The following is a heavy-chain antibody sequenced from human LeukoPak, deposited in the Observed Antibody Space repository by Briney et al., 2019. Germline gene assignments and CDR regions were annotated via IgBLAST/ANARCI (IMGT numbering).Heavy chain of an antibody. CDR1: GFTLSNYG. CDR3: AKRGVVIRVILVGFHKEAYYFDS. J-gene: IGHJ4*02. Sequence: PGGSLRLSCAVSGFTLSNYGMSWVRQAPGKGLEWVAGISGSGGRTSYADSVKGRFTISRDNPKNTLYLQMNSLRVEDTAVYFCAKRGVVIRVILVGFHKEAYYFDSWGQGALVTVSS. CDR2: ISGSGGRT. V-gene: IGHV3-23*01. D-gene: IGHD3-22*01.